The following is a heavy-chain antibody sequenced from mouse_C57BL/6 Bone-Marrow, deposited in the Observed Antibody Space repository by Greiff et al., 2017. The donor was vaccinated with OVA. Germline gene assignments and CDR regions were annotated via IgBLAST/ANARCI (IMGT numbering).Heavy chain of an antibody. Sequence: VQLQQSGAELVRPGASVKLSCTASGFNIKDDYMHWVKLRPEQGLEWIGWIDPENGDTEYASKFQGKATITADTSSNTAYLQLSSLTSEDTAVYYCTYSNYDYAMDYWGQGTSVTVSS. CDR3: TYSNYDYAMDY. V-gene: IGHV14-4*01. CDR2: IDPENGDT. CDR1: GFNIKDDY. J-gene: IGHJ4*01. D-gene: IGHD2-5*01.